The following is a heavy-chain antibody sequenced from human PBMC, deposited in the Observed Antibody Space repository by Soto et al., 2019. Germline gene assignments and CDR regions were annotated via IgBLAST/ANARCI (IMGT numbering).Heavy chain of an antibody. CDR2: ISGYNGNT. CDR3: ARGDCGSSPDY. D-gene: IGHD6-6*01. V-gene: IGHV1-18*01. J-gene: IGHJ4*02. CDR1: GYTLTNYG. Sequence: QVQLVQSGAEVKKPGASVKVSCKASGYTLTNYGISWVRQAPGQGLEWLGWISGYNGNTNYAQKFQGRVTMTTDTSTRTAYTELGSLRSDDPAVYYCARGDCGSSPDYGGQGTVVTVSS.